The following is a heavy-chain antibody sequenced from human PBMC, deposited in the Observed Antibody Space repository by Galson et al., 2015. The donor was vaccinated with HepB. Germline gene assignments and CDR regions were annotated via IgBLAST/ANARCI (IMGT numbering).Heavy chain of an antibody. CDR2: IIPIFGIA. Sequence: SVKVSCKASGGTFSSYAISWVRQAPGQGLEWMGGIIPIFGIANYAQKFQGRVTITADKSTSTAYMELSSLRSEDTAVYYCARGLVEMATMATFDYWGQGTLVTVSS. J-gene: IGHJ4*02. CDR3: ARGLVEMATMATFDY. D-gene: IGHD5-24*01. V-gene: IGHV1-69*10. CDR1: GGTFSSYA.